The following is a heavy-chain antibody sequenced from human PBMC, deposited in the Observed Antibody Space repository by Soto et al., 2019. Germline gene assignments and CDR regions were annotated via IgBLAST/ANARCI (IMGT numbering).Heavy chain of an antibody. CDR2: IYYSGST. J-gene: IGHJ3*02. CDR1: GGSISSGGYY. D-gene: IGHD3-22*01. Sequence: PSETLSLTCTVSGGSISSGGYYWSWIRQHPGKGLEWIGYIYYSGSTYYNPSLKSRVTISVDTSKNQFSLKLSSVTAADTAVYYCARFNPTYYYDSSGYYEAFDIWGQGTMVTVSS. CDR3: ARFNPTYYYDSSGYYEAFDI. V-gene: IGHV4-31*03.